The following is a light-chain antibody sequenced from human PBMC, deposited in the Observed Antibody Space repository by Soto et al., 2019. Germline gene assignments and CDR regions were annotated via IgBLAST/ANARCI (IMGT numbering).Light chain of an antibody. J-gene: IGKJ1*01. CDR2: SAS. V-gene: IGKV1-39*01. CDR3: QQSFGTPWT. Sequence: DIQMTQSPSSLSASVGDRVSITCRASQSIIGYLNWYQQKPGKAPNLLIYSASSLQSGVPSRFSGSGFGTDLTLTISSLQPEDFASYYCQQSFGTPWTFGQGTKVESK. CDR1: QSIIGY.